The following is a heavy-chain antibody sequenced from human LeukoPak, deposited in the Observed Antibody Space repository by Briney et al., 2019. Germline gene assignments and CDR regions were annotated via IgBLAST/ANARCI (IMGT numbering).Heavy chain of an antibody. CDR3: TSERVVPAALDAFDI. CDR1: GFTFSSYG. CDR2: IRYDGSNK. V-gene: IGHV3-30*02. J-gene: IGHJ3*02. Sequence: PGGSLRLSCAASGFTFSSYGMHWVRQAPGKGLEWVAFIRYDGSNKYYADSVKGRFAISRDNSKNTLYLQMNSLRAEDTAVYYRTSERVVPAALDAFDIWGQGTMVTVSS. D-gene: IGHD2-2*01.